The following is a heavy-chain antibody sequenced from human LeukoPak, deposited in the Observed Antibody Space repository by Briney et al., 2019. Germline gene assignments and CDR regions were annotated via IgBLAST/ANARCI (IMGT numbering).Heavy chain of an antibody. J-gene: IGHJ4*02. CDR2: IYPGDSDT. V-gene: IGHV5-51*01. CDR1: GYSFTSYW. CDR3: ARRMVRGVNYYFDY. D-gene: IGHD3-10*01. Sequence: GESLKISCKGSGYSFTSYWIGWVRQMPGKGLEWMVIIYPGDSDTRYSASFKGQVTISADKSISTAYLQWSSLKASDTAMYYCARRMVRGVNYYFDYWGQGPLATVSS.